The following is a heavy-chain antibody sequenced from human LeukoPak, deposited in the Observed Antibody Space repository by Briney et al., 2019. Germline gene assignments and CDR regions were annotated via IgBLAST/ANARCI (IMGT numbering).Heavy chain of an antibody. CDR1: GFTFSSYG. J-gene: IGHJ4*02. CDR2: ISYDGSNK. V-gene: IGHV3-30*18. CDR3: AKDPYYYDSSGYYPVDY. Sequence: GGSLRLSCAASGFTFSSYGMHWVRQAPGKGLEWVAVISYDGSNKYYADSVKGRFTISRDNSKNTLYLQMNSLRAEDTAVYYCAKDPYYYDSSGYYPVDYWGRGTLVTVSS. D-gene: IGHD3-22*01.